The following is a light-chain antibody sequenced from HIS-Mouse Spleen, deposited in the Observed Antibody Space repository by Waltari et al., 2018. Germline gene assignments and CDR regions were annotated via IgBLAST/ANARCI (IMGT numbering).Light chain of an antibody. CDR2: QDS. V-gene: IGLV3-1*01. CDR3: QAWDSSTVV. CDR1: KLGDKY. Sequence: SYELTQPPSVSVSPGQTASITCSGDKLGDKYACWYQQKPGPSPGLVNYQDSKRPSGIPVRFSGSNSGNTATLTISGTQAMDEADYYCQAWDSSTVVFGGGTKLTVL. J-gene: IGLJ2*01.